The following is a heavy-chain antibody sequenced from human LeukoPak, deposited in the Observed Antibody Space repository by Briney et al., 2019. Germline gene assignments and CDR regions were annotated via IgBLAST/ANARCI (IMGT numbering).Heavy chain of an antibody. CDR2: ISYSGTT. CDR3: ARDLSGSRDHFDY. J-gene: IGHJ4*02. CDR1: GGSISRAGYF. D-gene: IGHD1-26*01. Sequence: PSETLSLTCTVSGGSISRAGYFWTWVRQHPGKGPEWIGYISYSGTTIYNPALKSRLTMSLDTSRNQFSLSLSSVTAADTAVYYCARDLSGSRDHFDYWGQGTLVTVSS. V-gene: IGHV4-31*03.